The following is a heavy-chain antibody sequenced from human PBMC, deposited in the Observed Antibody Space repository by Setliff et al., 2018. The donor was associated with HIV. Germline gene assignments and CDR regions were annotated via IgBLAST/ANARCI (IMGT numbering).Heavy chain of an antibody. D-gene: IGHD5-18*01. V-gene: IGHV4-39*01. CDR1: GGSISSGGYY. J-gene: IGHJ6*03. CDR3: ARHCGYSPGQICYYYLDI. CDR2: IYYNGSP. Sequence: PSETLSLTCSVSGGSISSGGYYWGWIRQPPGKGLEWVASIYYNGSPFYNPSLKSRVTISVDTSKNQFSLNLSSVTAADTAVYYCARHCGYSPGQICYYYLDIWGNGTTVTVSS.